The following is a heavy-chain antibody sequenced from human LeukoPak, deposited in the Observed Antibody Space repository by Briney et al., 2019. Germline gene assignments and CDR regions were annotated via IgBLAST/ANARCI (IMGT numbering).Heavy chain of an antibody. V-gene: IGHV3-64*01. CDR3: ARGENYYDSSGYYSEFDY. Sequence: PGGSLRLSCAASGFTFSSYAMHWVRQAPGKGLEYVSAISSNGGSTYYANSVKGRFTISRDNSKNTLYLQMGSLRAEDMAVYYCARGENYYDSSGYYSEFDYWGQGTLVTVSS. J-gene: IGHJ4*02. D-gene: IGHD3-22*01. CDR2: ISSNGGST. CDR1: GFTFSSYA.